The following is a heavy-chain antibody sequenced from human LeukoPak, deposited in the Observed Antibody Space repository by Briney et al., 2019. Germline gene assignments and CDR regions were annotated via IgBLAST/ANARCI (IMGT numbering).Heavy chain of an antibody. V-gene: IGHV4-59*01. D-gene: IGHD5-18*01. CDR3: ARQRYSYDYVGY. CDR1: GGSINYYY. CDR2: IYYSGTT. Sequence: SETLSLTCTVSGGSINYYYWMWIRQPPGKGLEWIGYIYYSGTTNYNPSLKSRVTISVDTSKNQFSLKLSSVTAADTAVYYCARQRYSYDYVGYWGQGTLVTVSS. J-gene: IGHJ4*02.